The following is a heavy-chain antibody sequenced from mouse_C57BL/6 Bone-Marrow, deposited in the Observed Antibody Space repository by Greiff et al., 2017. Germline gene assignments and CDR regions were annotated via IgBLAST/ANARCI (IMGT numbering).Heavy chain of an antibody. CDR2: ISYSGST. CDR3: AREDTVVADWYFDV. V-gene: IGHV3-1*01. J-gene: IGHJ1*03. Sequence: QLQESGPGMVKPSQSLSLTCTVTGYSITSGYDWHWIRHFPGNKLEWMGYISYSGSTNYNPSLKSRISITHDTSKNHFFLKLNSVTTEDTATYYCAREDTVVADWYFDVWGTGTTVTVSS. CDR1: GYSITSGYD. D-gene: IGHD1-1*01.